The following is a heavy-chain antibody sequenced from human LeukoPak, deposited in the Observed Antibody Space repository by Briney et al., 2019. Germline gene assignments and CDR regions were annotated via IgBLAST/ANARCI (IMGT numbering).Heavy chain of an antibody. CDR2: ISSSGTYI. D-gene: IGHD3-10*01. CDR1: GFTVSSYY. V-gene: IGHV3-21*01. CDR3: ARRQTGSYYYDF. Sequence: GGSLRLSCAASGFTVSSYYMSWVRQAPGKGLEWVSSISSSGTYIYYADSVKGRFTISRDNAKNSVYLQMNSLRAEDTAVYYCARRQTGSYYYDFWGHGTLVTVSS. J-gene: IGHJ4*01.